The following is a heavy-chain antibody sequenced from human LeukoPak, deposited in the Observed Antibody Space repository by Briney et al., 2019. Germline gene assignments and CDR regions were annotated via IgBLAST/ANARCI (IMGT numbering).Heavy chain of an antibody. J-gene: IGHJ5*02. CDR1: RYTFTSYD. D-gene: IGHD3-10*01. CDR3: ARGPLWFGEAPEKWFDP. Sequence: ASVTVSCKASRYTFTSYDINWVPPATGRGLEWRGWMNHNSGNTGYAQKCQGRVTMTRNTSIITTYMDLSSLRSEDTAVYYCARGPLWFGEAPEKWFDPWGQGTLVTVSS. V-gene: IGHV1-8*01. CDR2: MNHNSGNT.